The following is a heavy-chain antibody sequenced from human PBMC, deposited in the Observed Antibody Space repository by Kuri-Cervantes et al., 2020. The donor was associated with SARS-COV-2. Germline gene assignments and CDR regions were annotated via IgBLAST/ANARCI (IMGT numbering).Heavy chain of an antibody. D-gene: IGHD5-18*01. Sequence: GESLKISCAASGFIFSTYGMNWVRQAPGKGLEWVSYISSGITTIHYAESVKGRFTISREDSKNTVYLEMNSLRVDDTAVYYCARDQGADTDMVGFDYWGQGTPVTVSS. CDR1: GFIFSTYG. CDR2: ISSGITTI. J-gene: IGHJ4*02. CDR3: ARDQGADTDMVGFDY. V-gene: IGHV3-48*01.